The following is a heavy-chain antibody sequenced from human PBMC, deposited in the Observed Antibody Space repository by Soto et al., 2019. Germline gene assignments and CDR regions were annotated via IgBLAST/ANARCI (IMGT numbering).Heavy chain of an antibody. CDR2: ISAYNGNT. D-gene: IGHD4-17*01. J-gene: IGHJ4*02. Sequence: GASVKVSCKASGYTFTSYGISWVRQAPGQGHEWMGWISAYNGNTNYAQKLQGRVTMTTDTSTSTAYMELRSLRSDDTAVYYCAKDQPIADYGDYVGYWGQGTLVTVS. V-gene: IGHV1-18*01. CDR3: AKDQPIADYGDYVGY. CDR1: GYTFTSYG.